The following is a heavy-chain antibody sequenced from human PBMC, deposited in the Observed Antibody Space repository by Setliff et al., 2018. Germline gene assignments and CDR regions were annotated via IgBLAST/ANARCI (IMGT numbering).Heavy chain of an antibody. CDR2: IYYSGNT. J-gene: IGHJ5*02. CDR3: ARGHCSSGECPNYFDP. Sequence: SETLSLTCTVSGGSMIGGHYYWSWIRQLPGKGLEWIAYIYYSGNTYYNPSLKSRVTVSVDTSKNQFSLKINSVTAADTAVYYCARGHCSSGECPNYFDPWGQGTQVTVSS. CDR1: GGSMIGGHYY. V-gene: IGHV4-31*02. D-gene: IGHD2-15*01.